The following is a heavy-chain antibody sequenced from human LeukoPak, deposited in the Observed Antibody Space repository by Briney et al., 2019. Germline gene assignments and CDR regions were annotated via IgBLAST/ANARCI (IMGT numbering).Heavy chain of an antibody. CDR2: IDWDDDK. CDR3: ARITGYDSSGYYVDY. J-gene: IGHJ4*02. CDR1: GFSLSTSGMC. D-gene: IGHD3-22*01. Sequence: ESGPTLVNPPQTLTLTCTFSGFSLSTSGMCLSWIRQPPGEALEWLARIDWDDDKYYSTSLKTRLTISKDTSKNQVVLTMTNMDPVDTATYYCARITGYDSSGYYVDYWGQGTLVTVSS. V-gene: IGHV2-70*11.